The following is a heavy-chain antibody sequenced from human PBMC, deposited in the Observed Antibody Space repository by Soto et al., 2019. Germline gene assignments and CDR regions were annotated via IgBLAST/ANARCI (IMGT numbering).Heavy chain of an antibody. CDR3: ARDFFDSSDYTTNWFDP. Sequence: SGTLSLTCDVYGGSFSDYIWTWILQTPGKGLEWIGESHHTGNAYYNPSLKSRVTISVDTSKNQFSLKLTSVTAADAALYYCARDFFDSSDYTTNWFDPWGQGTLVTVSS. CDR1: GGSFSDYI. V-gene: IGHV4-34*01. D-gene: IGHD3-22*01. CDR2: SHHTGNA. J-gene: IGHJ5*02.